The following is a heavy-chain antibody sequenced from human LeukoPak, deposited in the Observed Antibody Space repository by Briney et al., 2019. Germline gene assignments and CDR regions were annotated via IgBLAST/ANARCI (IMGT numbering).Heavy chain of an antibody. J-gene: IGHJ6*03. CDR2: MNPNSGNT. CDR1: GYTFTSYD. Sequence: ASVKVSCRASGYTFTSYDINWVRQATGQGLEWMGWMNPNSGNTGYAQKFQGRVTITRNTSISTAYMELSSLRSEDTAVYYCARDTRGVGWAYYYMDVWGKGTTVTVSS. CDR3: ARDTRGVGWAYYYMDV. D-gene: IGHD3-3*01. V-gene: IGHV1-8*03.